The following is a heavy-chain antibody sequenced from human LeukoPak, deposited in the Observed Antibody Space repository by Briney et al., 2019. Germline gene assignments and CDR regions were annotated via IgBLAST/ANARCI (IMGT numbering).Heavy chain of an antibody. CDR3: ARDQRRFGEPVGWFAP. CDR1: GGSISSSNW. CDR2: IYHSGST. V-gene: IGHV4-4*02. J-gene: IGHJ5*02. Sequence: SGTLSLTCAVSGGSISSSNWWSWVRQPPGKGLEWIGEIYHSGSTRYNPSLKSRVTMSVDTSKNQFSLKLSSVTAADTAVYYCARDQRRFGEPVGWFAPLSQGTLATDSS. D-gene: IGHD3-10*01.